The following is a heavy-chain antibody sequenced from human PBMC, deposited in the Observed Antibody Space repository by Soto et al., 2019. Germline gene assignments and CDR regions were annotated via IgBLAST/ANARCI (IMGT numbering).Heavy chain of an antibody. V-gene: IGHV3-23*01. D-gene: IGHD6-19*01. CDR1: GFTFSSYA. J-gene: IGHJ4*02. Sequence: GGSLRLSCAASGFTFSSYAMSWVRQAPGKGLEWVSAISGSGGSTYYADSVKGRFTISRDNSKNTLYLQMNSLRAEDTAVYYCAKDLRPLDSSGLYIDYWGQGTLVTVSS. CDR3: AKDLRPLDSSGLYIDY. CDR2: ISGSGGST.